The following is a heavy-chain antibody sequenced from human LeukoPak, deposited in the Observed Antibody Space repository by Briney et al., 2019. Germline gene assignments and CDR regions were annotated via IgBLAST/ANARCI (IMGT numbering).Heavy chain of an antibody. J-gene: IGHJ6*03. Sequence: SETLSLTCTVSGGSISSYYWSWIRQPPGKGLEWIGYIYYSGSTNYNPSLKSRVTISVDTSKHQFFLKLSSVTAADTAVYYCARGNYYYYYMDVWGKGTTVTISS. CDR3: ARGNYYYYYMDV. CDR1: GGSISSYY. CDR2: IYYSGST. V-gene: IGHV4-59*01.